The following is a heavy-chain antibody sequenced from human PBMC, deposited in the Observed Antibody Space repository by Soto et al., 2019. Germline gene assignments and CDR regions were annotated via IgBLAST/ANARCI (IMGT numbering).Heavy chain of an antibody. CDR3: ARVPGRL. D-gene: IGHD3-10*01. CDR2: VYSGGAT. Sequence: QLVETGGGVIQTGTSLTLSCAAYGFSVSRNYMTWVRQAPGKGLEWVSFVYSGGATFYADSVKGLFILSRDDSQNTRYIQMNNRRAEDTAVYYCARVPGRLWGRGTLVTVAS. V-gene: IGHV3-53*02. J-gene: IGHJ4*02. CDR1: GFSVSRNY.